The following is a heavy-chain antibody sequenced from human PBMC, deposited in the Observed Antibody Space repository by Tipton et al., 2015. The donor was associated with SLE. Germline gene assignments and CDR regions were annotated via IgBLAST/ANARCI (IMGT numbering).Heavy chain of an antibody. V-gene: IGHV4-39*07. D-gene: IGHD7-27*01. CDR2: IYYSGST. Sequence: TLSLTCTVSGASVSSGSYYWAWIRQPPGKGPEWIGTIYYSGSTYYNPSLKSRVTISVDTSQNQFSLKLSSVTAADTAVYYCARASLGIGNWFDPWGQGTLVTVSS. J-gene: IGHJ5*02. CDR1: GASVSSGSYY. CDR3: ARASLGIGNWFDP.